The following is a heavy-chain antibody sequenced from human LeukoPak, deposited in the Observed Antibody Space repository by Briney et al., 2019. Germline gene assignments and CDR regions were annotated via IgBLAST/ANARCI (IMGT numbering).Heavy chain of an antibody. V-gene: IGHV4-61*02. J-gene: IGHJ4*02. D-gene: IGHD3-22*01. CDR3: ARGPYSYDSSGCFDY. CDR2: IYTSGST. Sequence: SETLSLTCTVSGGAISSGSYYWSWIRQPAGKGLEWIGRIYTSGSTNYSPSLKSRVTISVDTSKNQFSLRLNSVTATDTAMYYCARGPYSYDSSGCFDYWGQGALVTVSS. CDR1: GGAISSGSYY.